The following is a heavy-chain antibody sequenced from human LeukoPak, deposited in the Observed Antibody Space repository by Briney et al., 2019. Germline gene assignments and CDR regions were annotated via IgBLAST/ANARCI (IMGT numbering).Heavy chain of an antibody. Sequence: SVKVSCKASGGTFSSYAISWVRQAPGQGIEWMGRIIPILGIANYAQKFQGRVTITADKSTSTAYMELSSLRSEDTAVYYCARHGETDYYYYGMDVWGQGTTVTVSS. CDR3: ARHGETDYYYYGMDV. V-gene: IGHV1-69*04. CDR1: GGTFSSYA. CDR2: IIPILGIA. J-gene: IGHJ6*02.